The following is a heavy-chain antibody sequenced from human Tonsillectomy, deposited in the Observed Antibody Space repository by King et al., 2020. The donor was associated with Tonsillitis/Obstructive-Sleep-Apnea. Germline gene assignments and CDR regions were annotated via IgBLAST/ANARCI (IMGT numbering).Heavy chain of an antibody. D-gene: IGHD3-10*01. V-gene: IGHV3-30*01. CDR3: ARENVGTMYFDY. Sequence: VQLVESGGGVVQPGRSLRLSCAASGFTFSSYAIHWVRQAPGKGLEWGAVISYDASNKYYADSVKGRFTISRDNSKNTLYLQMNSLRAEDTAVYYCARENVGTMYFDYWGQGTLVTVSS. CDR1: GFTFSSYA. CDR2: ISYDASNK. J-gene: IGHJ4*02.